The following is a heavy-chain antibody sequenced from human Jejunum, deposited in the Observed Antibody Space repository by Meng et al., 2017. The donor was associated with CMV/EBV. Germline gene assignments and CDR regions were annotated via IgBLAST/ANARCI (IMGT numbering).Heavy chain of an antibody. CDR1: SKYA. CDR3: TKDLRIVADETYFAMDV. J-gene: IGHJ6*02. CDR2: ISGSGGRT. Sequence: SKYAMSWVSQAQGKGMGWDSTISGSGGRTYYAGTVKARFTFSRDNANNTVYVQMNRLRADDRAVYQCTKDLRIVADETYFAMDVWGQGTTVTVSS. D-gene: IGHD6-13*01. V-gene: IGHV3-23*01.